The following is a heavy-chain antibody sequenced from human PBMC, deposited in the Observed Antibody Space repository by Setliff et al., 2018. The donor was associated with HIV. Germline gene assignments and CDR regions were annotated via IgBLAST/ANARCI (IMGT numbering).Heavy chain of an antibody. Sequence: ASVKSSCKASGYTFTNYDLNWVRRASGQGVEWMGWMIPNSGNTVYAQKFQGRLAMTRNTSIDTAYMEFSSLTSEDTAVYYGACDWEFGPGFYIWGQGTMVTVSS. V-gene: IGHV1-8*02. D-gene: IGHD3-10*01. CDR2: MIPNSGNT. J-gene: IGHJ3*02. CDR1: GYTFTNYD. CDR3: ACDWEFGPGFYI.